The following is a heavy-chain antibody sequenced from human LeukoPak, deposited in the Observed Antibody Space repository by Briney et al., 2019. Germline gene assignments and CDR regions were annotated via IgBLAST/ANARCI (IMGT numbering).Heavy chain of an antibody. J-gene: IGHJ3*02. V-gene: IGHV1-24*01. CDR2: FDPEDGET. CDR1: GYTLTELS. CDR3: ATGPLDSGSYGQGAFDI. Sequence: GASVKVSCKVSGYTLTELSMHWVRQAPGKGLEWMGGFDPEDGETIYAQKFQGRVTMTEDTSTDTAYMELSSLRSEDTAVYYCATGPLDSGSYGQGAFDIWGQGTMVTVSS. D-gene: IGHD1-26*01.